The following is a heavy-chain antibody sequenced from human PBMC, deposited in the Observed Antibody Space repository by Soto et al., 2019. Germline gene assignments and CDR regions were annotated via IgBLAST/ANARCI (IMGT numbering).Heavy chain of an antibody. CDR2: IYYSGST. Sequence: SETLSLPCTVSGGSISSGDYYWSWIRQPPGKGMEWIGYIYYSGSTYYNPSLKSRVTISVDTSKNQFSLKLSSVTAADTAVYYCARVAGYDSSGELDYWGQGTLVTVSS. D-gene: IGHD3-22*01. CDR1: GGSISSGDYY. CDR3: ARVAGYDSSGELDY. V-gene: IGHV4-30-4*01. J-gene: IGHJ4*02.